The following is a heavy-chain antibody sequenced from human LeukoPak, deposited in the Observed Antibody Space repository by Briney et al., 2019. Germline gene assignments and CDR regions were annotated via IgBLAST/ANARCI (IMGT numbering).Heavy chain of an antibody. CDR3: ARDPSSGPVPDI. V-gene: IGHV3-30-3*01. D-gene: IGHD3-22*01. Sequence: GRSLRLSCAASGFTFSSYAMHWVRQAPGKGLEWVAVISYDGSNKYYADSVKGRFTISRDNSKNTLYLQMNSLRAEDTAVYYCARDPSSGPVPDIWGQGTMVTVSS. CDR1: GFTFSSYA. CDR2: ISYDGSNK. J-gene: IGHJ3*02.